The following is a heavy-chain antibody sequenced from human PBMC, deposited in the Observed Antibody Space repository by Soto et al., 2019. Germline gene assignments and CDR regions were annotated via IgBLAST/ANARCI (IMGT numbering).Heavy chain of an antibody. Sequence: QVHLQESGPGLVKPSETLSLTCTVSGGSITSYYWSWIRQPAGRGLQWIGRIYSTGGANYNPSLKSRVTMSGDKSKNQFSLKLSSVTAADTAVYYCARGGAVAGDFDYWGQGTLVSVSS. D-gene: IGHD6-19*01. CDR3: ARGGAVAGDFDY. CDR1: GGSITSYY. V-gene: IGHV4-4*07. J-gene: IGHJ4*02. CDR2: IYSTGGA.